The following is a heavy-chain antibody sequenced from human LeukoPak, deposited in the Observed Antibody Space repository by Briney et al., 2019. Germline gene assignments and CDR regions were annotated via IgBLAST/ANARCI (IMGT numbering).Heavy chain of an antibody. V-gene: IGHV1-69*05. CDR2: IIPRFGTA. CDR3: ARVVYYYDSSGDAFDI. D-gene: IGHD3-22*01. CDR1: RGTFSSYA. J-gene: IGHJ3*02. Sequence: GASVKVSCKASRGTFSSYAISWVRQAPGQGLEWMGGIIPRFGTANYAQKFQGRVTMTRDTSISTAYMELSRLRSDDTAVYYCARVVYYYDSSGDAFDIWGQGTMVTVSS.